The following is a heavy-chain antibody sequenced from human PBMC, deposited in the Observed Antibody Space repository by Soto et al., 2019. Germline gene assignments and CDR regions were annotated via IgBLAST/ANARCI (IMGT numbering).Heavy chain of an antibody. V-gene: IGHV3-23*01. Sequence: SLRLSCTASGFTLSSFAMSWVRQAPGKGLEWVSGFSGSGDSTFYADAVQGRFTISRDKSKNTLYLQMNSLRVEDTAVYYCAKIPFPYYYDRSGNISWYRGQRTPVTSPQ. CDR1: GFTLSSFA. CDR2: FSGSGDST. CDR3: AKIPFPYYYDRSGNISWY. J-gene: IGHJ4*02. D-gene: IGHD3-22*01.